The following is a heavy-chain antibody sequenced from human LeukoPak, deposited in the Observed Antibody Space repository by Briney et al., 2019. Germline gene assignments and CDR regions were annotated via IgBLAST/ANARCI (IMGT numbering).Heavy chain of an antibody. V-gene: IGHV3-30*01. CDR3: ARDSTYWYDSGSSGPHYFDY. CDR1: GFIFSNYA. D-gene: IGHD3-10*01. CDR2: ISSDGSKT. J-gene: IGHJ4*02. Sequence: GGSLRLSCAAPGFIFSNYAMHWVRQAPGKGLEWVALISSDGSKTYHADSVKGRFSISRDNSKNTLYLQLNSLRAEDTSVYYCARDSTYWYDSGSSGPHYFDYWGQGTLVTDSS.